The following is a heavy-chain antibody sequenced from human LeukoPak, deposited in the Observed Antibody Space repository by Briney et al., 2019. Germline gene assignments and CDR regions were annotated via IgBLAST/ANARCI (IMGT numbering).Heavy chain of an antibody. V-gene: IGHV3-23*01. Sequence: GGSLRLSCAASGXTFSSYAMSWVRQAPGKGLEWVSVISGSGGSTNYADSVKGRFTISRDNSKNTLYLQMNSLRAEDTAVYYCGVYSSSWHDYWGQGTLVTVSS. CDR2: ISGSGGST. J-gene: IGHJ4*02. D-gene: IGHD6-13*01. CDR1: GXTFSSYA. CDR3: GVYSSSWHDY.